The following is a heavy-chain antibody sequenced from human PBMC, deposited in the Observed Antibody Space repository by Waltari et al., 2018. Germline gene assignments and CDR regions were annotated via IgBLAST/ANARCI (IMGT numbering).Heavy chain of an antibody. CDR3: GRVNSDCTSRPCYKGWIDP. V-gene: IGHV4-31*03. CDR2: FYYSGTT. CDR1: GGSLPGADYY. D-gene: IGHD2-2*02. J-gene: IGHJ5*02. Sequence: QVQLQQSGPTLVQPSQTLSLTCTVPGGSLPGADYYWGLPRHLPGEGLEWIGYFYYSGTTYYNPSLLSRVTIVIDTSWNRFSLMLNSVTAADTAMYFCGRVNSDCTSRPCYKGWIDPWGQGTLVTVSS.